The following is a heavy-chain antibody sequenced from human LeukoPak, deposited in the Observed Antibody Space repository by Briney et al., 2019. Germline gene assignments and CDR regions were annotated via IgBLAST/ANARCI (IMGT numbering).Heavy chain of an antibody. D-gene: IGHD5-18*01. CDR3: VRQDRAYNSGDLSTFDY. CDR2: IYYSGST. V-gene: IGHV4-39*01. J-gene: IGHJ4*02. CDR1: GGXISSSSYY. Sequence: PSETLSLTCTVSGGXISSSSYYWGWIRQPPGRGLEWVGSIYYSGSTYYNPSLKSRVTISVDTSKNQFSLKMSSVTAADTAVYYCVRQDRAYNSGDLSTFDYWGQGTLVTVSS.